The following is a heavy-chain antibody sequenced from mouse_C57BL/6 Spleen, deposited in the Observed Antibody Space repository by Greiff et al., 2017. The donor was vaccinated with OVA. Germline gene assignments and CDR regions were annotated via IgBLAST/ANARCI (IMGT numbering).Heavy chain of an antibody. D-gene: IGHD2-4*01. Sequence: QVQLKESGAELVKPGASVKLSCKASGYTFTEYTIHWVKQRSGQGLEWIGWFYPGSGSIKYNEKFKDKATLTADKSSSTVYMELSRLTFEDSAVYFCARHEEGYDYGAWFAYWGQGTLVTVSA. CDR3: ARHEEGYDYGAWFAY. J-gene: IGHJ3*01. V-gene: IGHV1-62-2*01. CDR2: FYPGSGSI. CDR1: GYTFTEYT.